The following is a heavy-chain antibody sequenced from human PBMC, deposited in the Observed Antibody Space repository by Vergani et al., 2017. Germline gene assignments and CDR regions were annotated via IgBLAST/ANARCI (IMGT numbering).Heavy chain of an antibody. Sequence: QVQLVQSGAEVKKPGSSVKVSCKASGGTFSSYAISWVRQAPGQGREWMGRIIPIFGTANSAQKFPGRGTITADESTSTAYLELSSLRAEDTAVYYCARVMDGAGGCYYYYYGMDVWGQGTTVTVSS. J-gene: IGHJ6*02. CDR1: GGTFSSYA. CDR2: IIPIFGTA. D-gene: IGHD3-10*01. CDR3: ARVMDGAGGCYYYYYGMDV. V-gene: IGHV1-69*18.